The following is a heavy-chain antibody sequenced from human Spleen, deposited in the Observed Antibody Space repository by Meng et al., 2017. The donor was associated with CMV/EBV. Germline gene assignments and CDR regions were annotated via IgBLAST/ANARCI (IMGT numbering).Heavy chain of an antibody. V-gene: IGHV3-21*01. J-gene: IGHJ5*02. CDR3: ASVDPKTSLFDP. CDR1: QFPFSGHS. Sequence: GESLKISCTAFQFPFSGHSMNWVRQAPGKGLEWVSSISGGSTYIYYADSVKGRFTISRDNAKNSLYLQMNSLRVEDTAVYYCASVDPKTSLFDPWGQGTLVTVSS. CDR2: ISGGSTYI. D-gene: IGHD2-15*01.